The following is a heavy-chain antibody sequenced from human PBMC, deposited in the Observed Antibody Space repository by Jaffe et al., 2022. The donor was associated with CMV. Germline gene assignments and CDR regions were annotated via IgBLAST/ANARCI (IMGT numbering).Heavy chain of an antibody. CDR3: ASPIILRGYSYGTVFDY. V-gene: IGHV4-34*01. CDR2: INHSGST. D-gene: IGHD5-18*01. J-gene: IGHJ4*02. CDR1: GGSFSGYY. Sequence: QVQLQQWGAGLLKPSETLSLTCAVYGGSFSGYYWSWIRQPPGKGLEWIGEINHSGSTNYNPSLKSRVTISVDTSKNQFSLKLSSVTAADTAVYYCASPIILRGYSYGTVFDYWGQGTLVTVSS.